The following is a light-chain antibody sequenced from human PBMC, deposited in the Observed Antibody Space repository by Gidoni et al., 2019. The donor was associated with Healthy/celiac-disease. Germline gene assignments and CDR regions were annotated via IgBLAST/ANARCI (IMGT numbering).Light chain of an antibody. J-gene: IGKJ1*01. Sequence: EIVMTQSPATLSVSPGERATLYCRASQSVSSNLAWYQQKPGQAPRRLIYGASTRATGIPARFSCSGFGTEFTLTISSLQSEDFAVYYCQQYNNWPRTFGQGTKVEIK. V-gene: IGKV3-15*01. CDR2: GAS. CDR1: QSVSSN. CDR3: QQYNNWPRT.